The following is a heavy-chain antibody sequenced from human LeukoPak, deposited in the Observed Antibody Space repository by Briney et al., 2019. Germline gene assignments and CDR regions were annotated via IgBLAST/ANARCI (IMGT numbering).Heavy chain of an antibody. J-gene: IGHJ4*02. CDR3: ARARPSMWIDY. Sequence: GGSLRLSCAASGFTFSSYAMYWVRQAPGQGLERVAVISYDGSDKFYADSVKGRFTISRDSSKNTRYLQMNSLRPEDTAVYYCARARPSMWIDYWGQGTLVTVSS. V-gene: IGHV3-30*04. CDR1: GFTFSSYA. CDR2: ISYDGSDK. D-gene: IGHD5-12*01.